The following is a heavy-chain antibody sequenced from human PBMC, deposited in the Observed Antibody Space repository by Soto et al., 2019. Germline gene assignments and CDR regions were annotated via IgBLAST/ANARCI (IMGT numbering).Heavy chain of an antibody. Sequence: GGSLRLSCAASGFTFSSYAMHWVRQAPGKGLEWVAVISYDGSNKYYADSVKGRFTISRDNSKNTLYLQMNSVRAEDTAVYYCARGRGVRCSGGSCHAQYYYYYGMDVWGQGTTVTVSS. V-gene: IGHV3-30-3*01. CDR1: GFTFSSYA. CDR3: ARGRGVRCSGGSCHAQYYYYYGMDV. CDR2: ISYDGSNK. D-gene: IGHD2-15*01. J-gene: IGHJ6*02.